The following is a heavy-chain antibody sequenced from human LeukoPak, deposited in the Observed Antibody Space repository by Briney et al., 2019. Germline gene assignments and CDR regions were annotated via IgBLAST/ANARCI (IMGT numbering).Heavy chain of an antibody. CDR2: ISGSGGST. D-gene: IGHD6-19*01. Sequence: GGSLRLSCAASGFTFSSYGMSWVRQAPGKGLEWVSAISGSGGSTYYADSVKGRFTISRDNSKNTLYLQMNSLRAEDTAVYYCAKDHGQWLVRWFDPWGQGTLVTVSS. CDR1: GFTFSSYG. V-gene: IGHV3-23*01. J-gene: IGHJ5*02. CDR3: AKDHGQWLVRWFDP.